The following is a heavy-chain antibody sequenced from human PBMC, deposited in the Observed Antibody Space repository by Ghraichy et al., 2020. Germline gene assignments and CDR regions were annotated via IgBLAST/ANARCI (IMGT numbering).Heavy chain of an antibody. Sequence: ESLNISCTVSGGSISTHYWTWIRQPPGKGLESVGYIYDRGSTNYSPSLRSRLTISMDTPKNQFSLDLISVTAADTAVYYCARTGYYNEIDYWGQGILVTVSS. CDR1: GGSISTHY. CDR3: ARTGYYNEIDY. CDR2: IYDRGST. V-gene: IGHV4-4*09. J-gene: IGHJ4*02. D-gene: IGHD3-22*01.